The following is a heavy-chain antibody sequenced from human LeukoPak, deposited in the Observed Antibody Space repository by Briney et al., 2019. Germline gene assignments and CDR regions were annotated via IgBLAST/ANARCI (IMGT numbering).Heavy chain of an antibody. CDR2: ISGSGGDT. J-gene: IGHJ4*02. Sequence: PGGSLRLSCAASGFSFSSHVMHWVRQAPGKGLEWVSGISGSGGDTYYADSVKGRFTISRDNSKNTLNLQMNSLRAKDTALYYCAKDQNYESSGYYGGFDYWGQGTLVTVSS. CDR3: AKDQNYESSGYYGGFDY. V-gene: IGHV3-23*01. CDR1: GFSFSSHV. D-gene: IGHD3-22*01.